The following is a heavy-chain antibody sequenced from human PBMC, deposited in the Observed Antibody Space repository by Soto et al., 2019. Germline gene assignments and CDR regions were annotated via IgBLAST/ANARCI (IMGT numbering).Heavy chain of an antibody. Sequence: SLRLSCAASGFTFSSYAMSWVRQAPGKGLEWVSAISGSGGSTYYADSVKGRFTISRDNSKNTLYLQMNSLRAEDTAVYYCAKGGRQQLVEGEYFQHWGQGTLVTVSS. CDR2: ISGSGGST. CDR3: AKGGRQQLVEGEYFQH. D-gene: IGHD6-13*01. CDR1: GFTFSSYA. V-gene: IGHV3-23*01. J-gene: IGHJ1*01.